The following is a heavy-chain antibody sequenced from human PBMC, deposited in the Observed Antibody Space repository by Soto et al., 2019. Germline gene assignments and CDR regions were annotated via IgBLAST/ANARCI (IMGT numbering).Heavy chain of an antibody. D-gene: IGHD1-20*01. CDR2: IYYTGST. J-gene: IGHJ4*02. V-gene: IGHV4-59*01. CDR1: NGSIDDYY. CDR3: AGAPNWNYFDF. Sequence: PSXTLSLTCTVSNGSIDDYYWSWIRQSPGKGLEWIGYIYYTGSTNYNPSLKTRVAISIDTSRNQFSLKVNSVSAADTALYYCAGAPNWNYFDFWGQGTLVTVSS.